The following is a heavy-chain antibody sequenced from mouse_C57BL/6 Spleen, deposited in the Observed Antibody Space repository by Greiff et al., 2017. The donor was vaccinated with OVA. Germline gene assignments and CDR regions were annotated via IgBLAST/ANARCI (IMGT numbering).Heavy chain of an antibody. V-gene: IGHV1-76*01. CDR2: IYPGSGNT. CDR1: GYTFTDYY. Sequence: QVQLQQSGAELVRPGASVKLSCKASGYTFTDYYINWVKQRPGQGLEWIARIYPGSGNTYYHEKFKGKATLTADNSSNPAYMQLSGLTSEDSAVYFCARGEISWVWFAYWGQGTLVTVSA. CDR3: ARGEISWVWFAY. J-gene: IGHJ3*01. D-gene: IGHD1-1*01.